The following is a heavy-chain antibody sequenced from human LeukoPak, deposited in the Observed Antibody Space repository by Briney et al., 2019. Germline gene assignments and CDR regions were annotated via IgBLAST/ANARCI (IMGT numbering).Heavy chain of an antibody. V-gene: IGHV3-30*18. CDR1: GFTFSSYG. J-gene: IGHJ4*02. CDR3: AKAAHSSSWYYFDY. CDR2: ISYDGSNK. D-gene: IGHD6-13*01. Sequence: TGRSLRLSCAASGFTFSSYGMHWVRQAPGKGLEWVASISYDGSNKYYPDSVKGRFTFSRDNSKNTLYLQMSSLRTEDTAVYYCAKAAHSSSWYYFDYWGQGTLVTVSS.